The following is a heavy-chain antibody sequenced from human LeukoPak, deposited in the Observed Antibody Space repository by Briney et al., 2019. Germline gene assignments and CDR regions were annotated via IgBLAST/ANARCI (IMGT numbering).Heavy chain of an antibody. CDR2: IISILGIA. CDR3: AIDHGDY. V-gene: IGHV1-69*04. Sequence: SVKDSCKPSGDTFSSYAISWVRPAPGQGLELMGRIISILGIANYAQTFQGRVTITADKSTSTAYMELSSLRSEDTAVYYCAIDHGDYWGQGTLVTVSS. J-gene: IGHJ4*02. CDR1: GDTFSSYA.